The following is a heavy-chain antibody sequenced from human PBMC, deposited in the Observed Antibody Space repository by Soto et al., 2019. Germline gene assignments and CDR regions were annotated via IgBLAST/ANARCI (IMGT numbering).Heavy chain of an antibody. CDR1: GFSFSTYG. CDR3: VKFRGRAYHYYYMDV. J-gene: IGHJ6*03. D-gene: IGHD3-16*01. CDR2: GGSGGST. V-gene: IGHV3-23*01. Sequence: DVQLLESGGGLAQRGGSLRLSCAASGFSFSTYGMTWDRQAPGKGLEWVSYGGSGGSTYYADSVKGRFTISRDNSKNTLYLQMNSLRAEDTAVYYCVKFRGRAYHYYYMDVWGNGTTVTVSS.